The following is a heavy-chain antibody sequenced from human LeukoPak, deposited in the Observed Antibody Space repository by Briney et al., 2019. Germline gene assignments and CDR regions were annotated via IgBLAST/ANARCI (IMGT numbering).Heavy chain of an antibody. CDR3: TTRIITTSDF. J-gene: IGHJ4*02. V-gene: IGHV3-15*01. CDR1: GFTFSNVW. D-gene: IGHD3-3*01. Sequence: GGSLRLSCAASGFTFSNVWMNWVRQAPGKGLEWIGRIKKKIEGGTTEYAAPVKGRFTISRDDSKITLYLQMNSLTTEDTAVYYCTTRIITTSDFWGQGTLVTVSS. CDR2: IKKKIEGGTT.